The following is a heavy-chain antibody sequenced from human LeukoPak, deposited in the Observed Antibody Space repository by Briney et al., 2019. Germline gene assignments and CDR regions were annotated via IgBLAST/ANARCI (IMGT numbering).Heavy chain of an antibody. Sequence: GGSLRLSCAASGFTFDDYIMHWARQAPGKGLEWVSLISWAGDTTYYADSVKGRFTISRDNSKNSQYLQMNSLRIEDTALYFCAKGRGLIGGAFDIWGQGTMVTVSS. CDR3: AKGRGLIGGAFDI. CDR1: GFTFDDYI. CDR2: ISWAGDTT. J-gene: IGHJ3*02. V-gene: IGHV3-43*01. D-gene: IGHD3-22*01.